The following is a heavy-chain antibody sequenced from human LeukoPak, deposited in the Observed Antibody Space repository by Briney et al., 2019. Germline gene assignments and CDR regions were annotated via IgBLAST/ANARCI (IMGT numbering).Heavy chain of an antibody. CDR2: ISTTGTST. J-gene: IGHJ4*02. V-gene: IGHV3-23*01. Sequence: GGSLRPSCAASGFTFSSYAMSWVRQAPGKGLEWVSAISTTGTSTYYADSVKGRFTISRDNSKNTLYLQMNSLTAEDTAVYYCARDGSTWYVVDYWGLGALVTVSS. CDR3: ARDGSTWYVVDY. D-gene: IGHD6-13*01. CDR1: GFTFSSYA.